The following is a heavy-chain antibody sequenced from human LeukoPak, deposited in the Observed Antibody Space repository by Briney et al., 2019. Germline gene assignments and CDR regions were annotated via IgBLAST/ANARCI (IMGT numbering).Heavy chain of an antibody. V-gene: IGHV3-7*03. Sequence: GGSLRLSCVASGSSFTSYWMSWVRQAPGKDLEFVANINQDAGTTNYVDSVKGRFTISRDDAENSLYPQMSSLRAEDTALYYCARDPGWSSFDIWGQGTTVTVSS. J-gene: IGHJ3*02. CDR3: ARDPGWSSFDI. D-gene: IGHD2-15*01. CDR1: GSSFTSYW. CDR2: INQDAGTT.